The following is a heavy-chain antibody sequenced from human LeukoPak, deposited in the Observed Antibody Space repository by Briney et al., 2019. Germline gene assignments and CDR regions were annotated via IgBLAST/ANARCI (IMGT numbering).Heavy chain of an antibody. Sequence: GGSLRLSCAASGFTFSSYAMNWVRQAPGKGLEWISYISSRTTTIHYADSVKGRFTISRDNVKNSLYLQMNSLRAEDTAVYYCARYLRSGWSYFDHWDQGTLVTVSS. CDR3: ARYLRSGWSYFDH. D-gene: IGHD6-19*01. CDR1: GFTFSSYA. V-gene: IGHV3-48*04. CDR2: ISSRTTTI. J-gene: IGHJ4*02.